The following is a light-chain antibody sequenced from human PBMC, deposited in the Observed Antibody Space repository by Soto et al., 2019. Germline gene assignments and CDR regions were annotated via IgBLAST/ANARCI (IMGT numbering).Light chain of an antibody. CDR3: QQYQSYSWT. Sequence: DIPMTQSPSTLSACVGDRVTITCRASQSISNWVAWYQKKLGKAPKLLMYKASTLESGVPSRFSGSGSGTEFSLTISSLQPDDFATYYCQQYQSYSWTFGQGTKVEV. J-gene: IGKJ1*01. CDR2: KAS. V-gene: IGKV1-5*03. CDR1: QSISNW.